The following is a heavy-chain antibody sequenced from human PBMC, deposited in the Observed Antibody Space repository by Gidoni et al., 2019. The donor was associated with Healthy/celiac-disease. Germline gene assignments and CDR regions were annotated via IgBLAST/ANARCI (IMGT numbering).Heavy chain of an antibody. J-gene: IGHJ3*02. CDR1: GCSIRRFGYY. D-gene: IGHD2-15*01. Sequence: QVQLQESGPGLVKPSQTLSLTCTVSGCSIRRFGYYWSWIRQHPGKGLEWIGYIYYSGSNYYNPSLKSRVTISVDTSKNQCSLKLSSVTAADTAVYYCARATDIVVVVANAFDSWGQGTMVTVSS. CDR3: ARATDIVVVVANAFDS. CDR2: IYYSGSN. V-gene: IGHV4-31*03.